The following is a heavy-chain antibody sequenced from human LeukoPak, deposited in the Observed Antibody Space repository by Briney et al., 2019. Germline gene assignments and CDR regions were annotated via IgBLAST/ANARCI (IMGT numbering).Heavy chain of an antibody. CDR1: GGSFSGYY. CDR2: INHSGST. Sequence: SETLSLTCAAYGGSFSGYYWSWIRQPPGKGLEWIGEINHSGSTNYNPSLKSRVTISVDTSKNKFSLQLTSVTAADTAVYYCARGDYGSGTYLWGSWGQGILVTVSP. D-gene: IGHD3-10*01. CDR3: ARGDYGSGTYLWGS. J-gene: IGHJ5*02. V-gene: IGHV4-34*01.